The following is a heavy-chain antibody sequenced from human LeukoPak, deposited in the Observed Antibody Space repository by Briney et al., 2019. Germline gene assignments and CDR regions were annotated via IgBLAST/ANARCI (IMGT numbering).Heavy chain of an antibody. D-gene: IGHD3-22*01. J-gene: IGHJ4*02. Sequence: GGSLRLSCAASGFTFSSYSMNWVRQAPGKGLEWVSSISSSSSYIYYADSVKGRFTISRDNAKNSLYLQMNSLRAEDTAVYYCARDSPLFGSSGYFPFDYWGQGTLVTASS. CDR3: ARDSPLFGSSGYFPFDY. V-gene: IGHV3-21*01. CDR1: GFTFSSYS. CDR2: ISSSSSYI.